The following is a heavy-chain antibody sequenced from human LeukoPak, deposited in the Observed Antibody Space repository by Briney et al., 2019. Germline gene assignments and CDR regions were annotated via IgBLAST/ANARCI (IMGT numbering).Heavy chain of an antibody. CDR2: HYWNNDK. CDR1: GFSLSTSGVG. D-gene: IGHD3-10*01. J-gene: IGHJ4*02. Sequence: SGPTLVKPTQTLTLTCTFSGFSLSTSGVGVGWIRQPPGKALEWLAVHYWNNDKSYSPSLKSRLTVTKDSSKNQVVLIMTNMDPVDTATYYCAHKGRGSGSFTMWGQGTLVTVSS. CDR3: AHKGRGSGSFTM. V-gene: IGHV2-5*01.